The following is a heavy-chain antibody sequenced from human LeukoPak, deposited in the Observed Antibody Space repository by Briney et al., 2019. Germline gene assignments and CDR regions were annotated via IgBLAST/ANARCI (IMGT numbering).Heavy chain of an antibody. Sequence: PSETLSLTCAVSGGSINSYNWWSWVRQPPGKGLEWIGEIYHTGSTNYNPSLKSRVTISVDTSKNQFSLKLSSVTAADTAVYYCAGRRGFWSGYGFDYWGQGTLVTVSS. J-gene: IGHJ4*02. CDR1: GGSINSYNW. D-gene: IGHD3-3*01. V-gene: IGHV4-4*02. CDR3: AGRRGFWSGYGFDY. CDR2: IYHTGST.